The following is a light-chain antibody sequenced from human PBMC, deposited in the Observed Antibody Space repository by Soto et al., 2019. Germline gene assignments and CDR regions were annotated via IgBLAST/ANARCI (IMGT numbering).Light chain of an antibody. J-gene: IGKJ4*01. CDR1: QSISSDY. CDR3: QHYGRYPPT. V-gene: IGKV3-20*01. Sequence: ESVLTQSPGTLSLSPGERATLSCRASQSISSDYLAWYQQKPGQAPRLLIYGASSRATGIPGRFSGSGSGTDFTLSISRLEPEDFAVYYCQHYGRYPPTFGGGTKVVIK. CDR2: GAS.